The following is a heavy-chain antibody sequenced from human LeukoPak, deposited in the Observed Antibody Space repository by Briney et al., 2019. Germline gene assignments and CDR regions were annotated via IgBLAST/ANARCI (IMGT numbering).Heavy chain of an antibody. V-gene: IGHV4-59*08. CDR2: IYYSGST. D-gene: IGHD3-3*01. CDR1: GGSISSYY. Sequence: SETLSLTCTVSGGSISSYYWSWIRQPPGKGLEWIGYIYYSGSTNYNPSLKSRVTISVDTSKNQFSLKLSSVTAADTAVYYCARLGLWYYDFWSGYGMDVWGQGTTVTVSS. CDR3: ARLGLWYYDFWSGYGMDV. J-gene: IGHJ6*02.